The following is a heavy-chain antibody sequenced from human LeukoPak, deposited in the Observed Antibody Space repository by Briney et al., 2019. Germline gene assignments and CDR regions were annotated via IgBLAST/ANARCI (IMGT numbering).Heavy chain of an antibody. J-gene: IGHJ5*02. CDR1: GFSFSDFG. Sequence: KSGGSLRLSCAASGFSFSDFGMGWVRQAPGKRLEWVSSIFGSRDSISYANSVKGRFTISRDNAENSLYLQMDSLRVEDTAVYYCTGGMDHINYAWFDPWGQGTLVIVSS. CDR3: TGGMDHINYAWFDP. CDR2: IFGSRDSI. D-gene: IGHD4-11*01. V-gene: IGHV3-21*06.